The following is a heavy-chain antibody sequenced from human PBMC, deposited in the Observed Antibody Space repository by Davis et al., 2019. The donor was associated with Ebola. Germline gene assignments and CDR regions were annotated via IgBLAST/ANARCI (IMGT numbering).Heavy chain of an antibody. CDR1: GGSISSSSYY. CDR3: VRALIDYGMDV. D-gene: IGHD2-21*01. V-gene: IGHV4-39*01. J-gene: IGHJ6*02. Sequence: PSETLSLTCTVSGGSISSSSYYWGWIRQPPGKGLEWIGSIYYSGSTYYNPSLKSRVTISVDTSKNQFSLKLSSVTAADTAVYYCVRALIDYGMDVWGQGTTVTVSS. CDR2: IYYSGST.